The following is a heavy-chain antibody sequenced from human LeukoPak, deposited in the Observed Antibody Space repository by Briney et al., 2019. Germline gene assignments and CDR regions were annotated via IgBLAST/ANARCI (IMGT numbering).Heavy chain of an antibody. V-gene: IGHV4-34*01. J-gene: IGHJ5*02. CDR2: INHSGST. CDR3: ARGLGKLLWFGEPRYNWFDP. Sequence: PSETLSLTCAVYGGSFSGYYWSWISQPPGKGLEWIGEINHSGSTNYNPSLKSRVTISVDTSKNQFSLKLSSVTAADTAVYYCARGLGKLLWFGEPRYNWFDPWGQGTLVTVSS. D-gene: IGHD3-10*01. CDR1: GGSFSGYY.